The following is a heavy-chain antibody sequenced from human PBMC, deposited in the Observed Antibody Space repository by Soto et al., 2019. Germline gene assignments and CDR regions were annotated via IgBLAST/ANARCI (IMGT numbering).Heavy chain of an antibody. D-gene: IGHD3-10*01. Sequence: SETLSLTCAVYGGSFSGYYWSWIRQPPGKGLEWIGEINHSGSTNYNPSLKSRVTISVDTSKNQFSLKLSSVTAADTAVYYCARARSYGSGSYYAAFDYWGQGTLVTVSS. CDR1: GGSFSGYY. CDR3: ARARSYGSGSYYAAFDY. V-gene: IGHV4-34*01. J-gene: IGHJ4*02. CDR2: INHSGST.